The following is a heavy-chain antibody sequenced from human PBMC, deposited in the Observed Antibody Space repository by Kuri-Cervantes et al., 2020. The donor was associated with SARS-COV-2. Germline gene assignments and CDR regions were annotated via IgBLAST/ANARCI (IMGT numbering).Heavy chain of an antibody. CDR1: GFTFTSSA. D-gene: IGHD3-16*02. Sequence: SVQVFCKASGFTFTSSAVQWVRQARGQRLVWIGWIVVGSGNTNYAQKFQERVTITRDMSTSTAYMELSSLRSEDTAVYYCARSMITFGGDMVHDSRGQGTLVTVSS. J-gene: IGHJ4*02. CDR3: ARSMITFGGDMVHDS. CDR2: IVVGSGNT. V-gene: IGHV1-58*01.